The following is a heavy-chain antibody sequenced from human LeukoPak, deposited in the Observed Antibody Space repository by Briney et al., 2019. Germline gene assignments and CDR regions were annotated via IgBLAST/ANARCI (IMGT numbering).Heavy chain of an antibody. CDR2: IYYSGST. V-gene: IGHV4-59*01. CDR3: ARVYGNPPWYWYFDL. CDR1: GGSISSYY. D-gene: IGHD4-11*01. Sequence: SETLSLTRTVSGGSISSYYWSWIRQPPGKGLEWIGYIYYSGSTNYNPSLKSRVTISVDTSKNQFSLKLSSVTAADTAVYYCARVYGNPPWYWYFDLWGRGTLVTVSS. J-gene: IGHJ2*01.